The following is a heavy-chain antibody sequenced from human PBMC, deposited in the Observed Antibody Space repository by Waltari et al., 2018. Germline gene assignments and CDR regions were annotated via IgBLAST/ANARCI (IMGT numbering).Heavy chain of an antibody. J-gene: IGHJ6*02. Sequence: QVQLVESGGGVVRPGRSLSRSWETSDYAPRHYALHWVRRAPGKGLEWVAVISYNGRNIYYLDSVNGRFTISREKSKKTLCMQMNSLRAEDTAVYYCARDYCDRTNCHGMDVWGQGTTVTVSS. CDR2: ISYNGRNI. CDR1: DYAPRHYA. CDR3: ARDYCDRTNCHGMDV. V-gene: IGHV3-30*04. D-gene: IGHD3-22*01.